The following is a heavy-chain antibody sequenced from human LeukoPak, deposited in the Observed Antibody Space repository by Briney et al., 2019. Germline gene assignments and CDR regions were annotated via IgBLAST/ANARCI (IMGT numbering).Heavy chain of an antibody. CDR3: AREGGWGPPYNWFDP. V-gene: IGHV3-7*01. CDR2: IKQDGSEK. J-gene: IGHJ5*02. D-gene: IGHD3-16*01. Sequence: GGCLRLSCAASGYTFSSYWMSWVRQAPGKGLEWVANIKQDGSEKYYVDSVKGRFTISRDNAKNSLYLQMNSLRAEDTAVYYCAREGGWGPPYNWFDPWGQGTLVTVSS. CDR1: GYTFSSYW.